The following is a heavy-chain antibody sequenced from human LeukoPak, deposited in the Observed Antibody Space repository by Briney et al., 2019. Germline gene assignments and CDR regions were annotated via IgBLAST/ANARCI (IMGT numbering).Heavy chain of an antibody. CDR1: GFTFSSYS. V-gene: IGHV3-48*01. Sequence: GGSLRLSCAASGFTFSSYSMNWVRQAPGKGLEWVSHISSTSSTIYYADSVKGRFTISRDNAKNSLYLQMNSLRAEDTAVYYCARELGFGELYYWGQGTLVTVSS. J-gene: IGHJ4*02. CDR2: ISSTSSTI. D-gene: IGHD3-10*01. CDR3: ARELGFGELYY.